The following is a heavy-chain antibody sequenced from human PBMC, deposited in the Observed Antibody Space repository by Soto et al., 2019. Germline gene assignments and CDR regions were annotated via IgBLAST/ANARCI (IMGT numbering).Heavy chain of an antibody. CDR1: GGSISSSSYY. CDR2: IYYSGST. V-gene: IGHV4-39*01. Sequence: PSETLSLTCTVSGGSISSSSYYWGWIRQPPGKGLEWSGSIYYSGSTYYNPSLKSRVTISVDTSKNQFSLKLSSVTAADTAVYYCARQLAAAGTGEYYFDYWGQGTLVTVSS. J-gene: IGHJ4*02. CDR3: ARQLAAAGTGEYYFDY. D-gene: IGHD6-13*01.